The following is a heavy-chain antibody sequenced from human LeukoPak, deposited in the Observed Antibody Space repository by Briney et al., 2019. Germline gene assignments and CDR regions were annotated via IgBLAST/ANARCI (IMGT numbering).Heavy chain of an antibody. Sequence: SETLSLTCTVSGGSISSYYWGWIRQPAGKGLEWIGRIYTSGSTNYNPSLKSRVTMSVDTSKNQFSLKLSSVTAADTAVYYCARVGWNIVGATRWYYFDYWGQGTLVTVSS. CDR2: IYTSGST. CDR1: GGSISSYY. J-gene: IGHJ4*02. V-gene: IGHV4-4*07. CDR3: ARVGWNIVGATRWYYFDY. D-gene: IGHD1-26*01.